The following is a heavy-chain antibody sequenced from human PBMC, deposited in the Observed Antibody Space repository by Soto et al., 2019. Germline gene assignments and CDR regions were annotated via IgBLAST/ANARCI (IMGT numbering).Heavy chain of an antibody. J-gene: IGHJ4*02. Sequence: GGSLRLSCAASGFTFSSYSMNWVRQAPGKGLEWVSSISSSSSYIYYADSVKGRFTISRDNAKNSLYLQMNSLRAEDTAVYYCARFGYDSEWIPLWPRNEYFDYWGQGTLVTVSS. D-gene: IGHD5-18*01. V-gene: IGHV3-21*01. CDR1: GFTFSSYS. CDR2: ISSSSSYI. CDR3: ARFGYDSEWIPLWPRNEYFDY.